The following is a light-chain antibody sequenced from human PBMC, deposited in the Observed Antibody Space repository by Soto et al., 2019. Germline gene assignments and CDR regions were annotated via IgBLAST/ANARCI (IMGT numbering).Light chain of an antibody. J-gene: IGKJ1*01. CDR2: GAS. CDR3: QHYSNWPPET. V-gene: IGKV3-15*01. CDR1: QSISSN. Sequence: EIVMTQSPATLSVSPGERATLSCRASQSISSNLAWYQQKPGQAPRLLIYGASTRATGIPARFSGSGSGTEFTLTISSLQSEDFAVYYCQHYSNWPPETFGHGTKVEIK.